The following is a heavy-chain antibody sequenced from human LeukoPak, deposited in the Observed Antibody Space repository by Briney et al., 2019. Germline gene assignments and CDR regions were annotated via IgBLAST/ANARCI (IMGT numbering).Heavy chain of an antibody. CDR3: ASGERYCSSTSCYALDY. CDR1: GFTFSSYW. D-gene: IGHD2-2*01. Sequence: GSLRLSCAASGFTFSSYWMTWFRQAPGKGLEWIGYIYYSGSTYYNPSLKSRVTISVDTSKNQFSLKLSSVTAADTAVYYCASGERYCSSTSCYALDYWGQGTLVTVSS. V-gene: IGHV4-59*06. CDR2: IYYSGST. J-gene: IGHJ4*02.